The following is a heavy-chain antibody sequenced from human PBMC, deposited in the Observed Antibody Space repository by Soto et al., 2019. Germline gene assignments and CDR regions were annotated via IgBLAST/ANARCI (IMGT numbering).Heavy chain of an antibody. CDR2: IIPIFGTA. CDR3: ASSSGGELSPSPYGMDV. J-gene: IGHJ6*02. D-gene: IGHD3-16*02. CDR1: GGTFSSYA. Sequence: QVQLVQSGAEVKKPGSSVKVSCKASGGTFSSYAISWVRQAPGQGLEWMGGIIPIFGTANYAQKFQGRVTITADESTSTAYRELSSLRSEDTAVYYCASSSGGELSPSPYGMDVWGQGTTVTVSS. V-gene: IGHV1-69*12.